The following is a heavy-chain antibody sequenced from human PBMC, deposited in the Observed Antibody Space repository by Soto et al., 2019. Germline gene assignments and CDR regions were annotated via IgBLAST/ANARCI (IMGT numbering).Heavy chain of an antibody. V-gene: IGHV3-11*06. J-gene: IGHJ4*02. CDR1: GFTFSDYY. D-gene: IGHD2-15*01. Sequence: GGSLRLSCAASGFTFSDYYMTWIRQAPGKGLKWVSFISGSRNYTDYADSVKGRFTISRDNAENSLYLQMNSLRAEDTAVYYCARDPVCSGGSCYDYWGQGTLVTV. CDR3: ARDPVCSGGSCYDY. CDR2: ISGSRNYT.